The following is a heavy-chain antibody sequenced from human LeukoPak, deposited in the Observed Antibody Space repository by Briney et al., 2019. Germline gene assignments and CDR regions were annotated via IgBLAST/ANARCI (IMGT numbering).Heavy chain of an antibody. CDR2: ISAYNGNT. CDR1: GGTFSSYA. D-gene: IGHD5-12*01. V-gene: IGHV1-18*01. J-gene: IGHJ6*03. Sequence: GASVKVSCKASGGTFSSYAISWVRQAPGQGLEWMGWISAYNGNTNYAQKLQGRVTMTTDTSTSTAYMELRSLRSDDTAVYYCAREDSGYDNYYYYYMDVWGKGTTVTVSS. CDR3: AREDSGYDNYYYYYMDV.